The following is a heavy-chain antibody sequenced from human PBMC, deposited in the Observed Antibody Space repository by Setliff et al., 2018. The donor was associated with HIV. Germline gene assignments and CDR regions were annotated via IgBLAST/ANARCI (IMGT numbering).Heavy chain of an antibody. CDR2: IFPGDSDI. CDR3: AKKGGDQWLFGGYAFDI. J-gene: IGHJ3*02. Sequence: GESLKISCKASGYSFSSYWIGWVRQMPGKGLEWMGIIFPGDSDIKYNPSFQGQVTISVDESITTAYLQWSSLKASDTAIYYCAKKGGDQWLFGGYAFDIWGQGTMVTVSS. D-gene: IGHD3-22*01. CDR1: GYSFSSYW. V-gene: IGHV5-51*01.